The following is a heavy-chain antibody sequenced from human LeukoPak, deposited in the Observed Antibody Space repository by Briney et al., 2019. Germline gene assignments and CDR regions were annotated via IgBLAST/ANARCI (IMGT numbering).Heavy chain of an antibody. CDR1: FSISYHW. Sequence: AGGSLRLSCAASFSISYHWMHWVRQAPGKGLVWVSRINSDGSSTSYADSVKGRFTISRDNAKNTLYLQMNSLRAEDTAVYYCACGYYYYFDYWGQGTLVTVSS. CDR2: INSDGSST. V-gene: IGHV3-74*01. D-gene: IGHD3-22*01. J-gene: IGHJ4*02. CDR3: ACGYYYYFDY.